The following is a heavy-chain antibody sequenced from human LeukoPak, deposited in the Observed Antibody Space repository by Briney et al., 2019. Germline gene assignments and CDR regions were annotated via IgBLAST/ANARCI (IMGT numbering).Heavy chain of an antibody. CDR3: AKGTLTFGGVIVQPFDY. V-gene: IGHV3-23*01. CDR2: ISGSGGNT. Sequence: GSLRLSCAATGFTFSSYAMSWVRQAPGKGLEWVSAISGSGGNTYYADSVKGRFTISRDNSKNTLYLRMNTLRAEDTAVYYCAKGTLTFGGVIVQPFDYWGQGTLVTVSS. J-gene: IGHJ4*02. CDR1: GFTFSSYA. D-gene: IGHD3-16*02.